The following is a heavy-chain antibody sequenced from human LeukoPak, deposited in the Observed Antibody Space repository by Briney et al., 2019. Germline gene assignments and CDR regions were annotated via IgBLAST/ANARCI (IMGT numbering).Heavy chain of an antibody. CDR3: ARGTGSSFLWWFDS. J-gene: IGHJ5*01. V-gene: IGHV6-1*01. CDR1: GDSVSSNSAA. Sequence: LSQTLSLTCAISGDSVSSNSAAWNWIRQSPSRGLEWLGRTYYRSRWYNDYAVSVKSRIAISPDTSKNQFSLQLNSVTPEDTAVYYCARGTGSSFLWWFDSWGQGTLVTVSS. D-gene: IGHD3-10*01. CDR2: TYYRSRWYN.